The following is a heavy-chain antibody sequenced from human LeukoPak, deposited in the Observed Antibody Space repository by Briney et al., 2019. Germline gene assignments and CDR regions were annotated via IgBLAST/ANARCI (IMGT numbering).Heavy chain of an antibody. CDR1: GGTFSSYA. D-gene: IGHD3-10*01. CDR2: INPNSGVT. V-gene: IGHV1-2*02. CDR3: ARFRGVIINDYYGMDV. J-gene: IGHJ6*02. Sequence: ASVKVSCKASGGTFSSYAINWVRQAPGQGLEWMGWINPNSGVTHYAQKFQGRVTMTRDTSTSTAYMELSRLRSDDTAVYYCARFRGVIINDYYGMDVWGQGTTVTVSS.